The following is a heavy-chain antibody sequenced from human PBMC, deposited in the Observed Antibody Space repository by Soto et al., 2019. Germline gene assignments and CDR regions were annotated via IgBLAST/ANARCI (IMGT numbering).Heavy chain of an antibody. V-gene: IGHV4-59*01. CDR3: ARAAYGSGNYYAPHYYYAMDV. Sequence: SETLSLTCTVSGVSISNYYWSWIRQPPGKGLEWLGYILYTGNTNYNPSLKSRVTISVDTSKNQVSLELTSATTADTAVYFCARAAYGSGNYYAPHYYYAMDVWGQGTTVTVSS. CDR2: ILYTGNT. J-gene: IGHJ6*02. D-gene: IGHD3-10*01. CDR1: GVSISNYY.